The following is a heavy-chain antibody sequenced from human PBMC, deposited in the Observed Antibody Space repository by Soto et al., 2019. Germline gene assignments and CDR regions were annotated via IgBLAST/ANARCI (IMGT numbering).Heavy chain of an antibody. CDR1: GFTFSSYA. Sequence: QAHLVESGGGVVQPGGSLRLSCAASGFTFSSYAMHWVRQAPGKGLEWVALMWYDRSHTYYAESVKGRFNISRDESKDFLFPQLSGLRTQDTGVYYCSRDRSWRTGYYSGIDVWGQGTTVTVS. CDR3: SRDRSWRTGYYSGIDV. V-gene: IGHV3-33*01. J-gene: IGHJ6*02. D-gene: IGHD1-1*01. CDR2: MWYDRSHT.